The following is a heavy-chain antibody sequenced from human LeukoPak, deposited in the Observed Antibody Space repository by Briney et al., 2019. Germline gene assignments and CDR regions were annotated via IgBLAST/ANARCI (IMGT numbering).Heavy chain of an antibody. J-gene: IGHJ6*02. CDR2: INHSGST. Sequence: PSETLSLTCAVYGGSFSGYYWSWIRQPPGKGLEWIGEINHSGSTNYNPSLKSRVTISVDTSKNQFSLKLSSVTAADTAVYYCAGGAPLYCTNGVCYTAYYYGMDVWGQGTTVTVS. CDR3: AGGAPLYCTNGVCYTAYYYGMDV. V-gene: IGHV4-34*01. D-gene: IGHD2-8*01. CDR1: GGSFSGYY.